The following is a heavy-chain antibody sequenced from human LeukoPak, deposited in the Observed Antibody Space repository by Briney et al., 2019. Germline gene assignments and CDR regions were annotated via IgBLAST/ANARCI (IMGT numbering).Heavy chain of an antibody. CDR2: INHSGST. CDR3: ARGGVGTVTGVDY. J-gene: IGHJ4*02. D-gene: IGHD4-17*01. V-gene: IGHV4-34*01. Sequence: PSETLSLTCAVYGGSFSGYYWSWIRQPPGKGLEWIGEINHSGSTNYNPSLKSRVTIPVDTSKNQFSLKLSSVTAADTAVYYCARGGVGTVTGVDYWGQGTLVTVSS. CDR1: GGSFSGYY.